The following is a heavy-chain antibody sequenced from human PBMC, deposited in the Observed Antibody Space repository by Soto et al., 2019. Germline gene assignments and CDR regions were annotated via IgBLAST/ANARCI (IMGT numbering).Heavy chain of an antibody. Sequence: QVQLEQSGAEVKKPGASVKVSCKTSGYTFTSYTLHWVRQAPGQGLEWMGWINAGNGRKKYSQRFQDRVSLSTNKSPATAYTDWRSLPSEDTAMYYWARGGGWVGEASFDSWGQGTLVTVSS. CDR3: ARGGGWVGEASFDS. J-gene: IGHJ4*02. D-gene: IGHD3-16*01. CDR2: INAGNGRK. V-gene: IGHV1-3*01. CDR1: GYTFTSYT.